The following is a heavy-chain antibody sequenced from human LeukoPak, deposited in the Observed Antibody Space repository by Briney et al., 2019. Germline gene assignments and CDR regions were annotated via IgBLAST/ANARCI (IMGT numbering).Heavy chain of an antibody. D-gene: IGHD3-3*01. J-gene: IGHJ4*02. Sequence: ASVKVSCKASGYTFTSYGISWVRQAPGQGLEWMGWISAFNGNTNYSQNLQGRVTMTTDTSTSTAYMELSSLRSEDTAIYYCASPVKYYDTWSGYPPFDYWGQGTLVTVSS. CDR1: GYTFTSYG. V-gene: IGHV1-18*01. CDR2: ISAFNGNT. CDR3: ASPVKYYDTWSGYPPFDY.